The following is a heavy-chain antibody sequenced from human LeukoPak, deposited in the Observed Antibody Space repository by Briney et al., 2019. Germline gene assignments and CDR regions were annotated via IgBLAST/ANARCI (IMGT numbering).Heavy chain of an antibody. J-gene: IGHJ3*02. CDR3: AKLDSEYAFDI. D-gene: IGHD2-15*01. CDR2: ISWNSGSI. Sequence: GGSLRLSCAASGFTFDDYAMHWVRQAPGKGLEWVSGISWNSGSIGYADSEKGRFTISRDNAKNSLYLQMNSLRAEDMALYYCAKLDSEYAFDIWGQGTMVTVSS. CDR1: GFTFDDYA. V-gene: IGHV3-9*03.